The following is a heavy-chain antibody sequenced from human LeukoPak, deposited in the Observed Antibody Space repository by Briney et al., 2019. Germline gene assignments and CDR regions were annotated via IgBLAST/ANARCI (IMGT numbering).Heavy chain of an antibody. V-gene: IGHV1-18*01. CDR3: ENRGQQLYDY. CDR2: INAYNGNK. D-gene: IGHD6-13*01. Sequence: GASGTVSFKTSDYTFSIDGFTWVRQAPGKGLEWMGWINAYNGNKKYAQKFQGRVTMTTDTSTNTDYLDLRSIRSDATAIYYCENRGQQLYDYWGQGPLVTVSS. CDR1: DYTFSIDG. J-gene: IGHJ4*02.